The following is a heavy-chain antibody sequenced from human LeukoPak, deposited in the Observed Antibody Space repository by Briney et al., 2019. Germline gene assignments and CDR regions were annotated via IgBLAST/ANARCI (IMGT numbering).Heavy chain of an antibody. V-gene: IGHV3-21*06. D-gene: IGHD7-27*01. CDR2: VSNSGDYI. Sequence: GGSLRLSCAASGFSFSSHRMNWVRQAPGKGLEWVSSVSNSGDYIHYADSVKGRFTISRDNSKNSLYLQMNSLRAEDTAVYYCARGGNWGSFDYWGQGTLVTVSS. CDR1: GFSFSSHR. CDR3: ARGGNWGSFDY. J-gene: IGHJ4*02.